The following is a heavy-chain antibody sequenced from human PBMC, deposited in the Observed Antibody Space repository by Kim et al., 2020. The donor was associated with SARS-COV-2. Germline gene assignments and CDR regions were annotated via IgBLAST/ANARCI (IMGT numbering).Heavy chain of an antibody. J-gene: IGHJ5*02. CDR1: GGSISSSSYY. V-gene: IGHV4-39*01. Sequence: SETLSLTCTVSGGSISSSSYYWGWIRQPPGKGLEWIGSIYYSGSTYYNPSLKSRVTISVDTSKNQFSLKLSSVTAADTAVYYCARQSSSSWYEAYNWFDPWGQGTLVTVSS. CDR2: IYYSGST. D-gene: IGHD6-13*01. CDR3: ARQSSSSWYEAYNWFDP.